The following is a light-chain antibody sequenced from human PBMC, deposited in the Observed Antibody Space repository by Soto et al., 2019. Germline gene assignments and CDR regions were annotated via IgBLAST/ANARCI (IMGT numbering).Light chain of an antibody. Sequence: LTQPRSVSGSPGQSVTISCTGTSSDVGGYNYVSWYQQHPGKAPKLVIYGVTKRPSGVPDRFSGSKSGNTASLTISGLQADDEADYYCCSYAGSHYVFGTGTKVTVL. J-gene: IGLJ1*01. CDR2: GVT. CDR1: SSDVGGYNY. CDR3: CSYAGSHYV. V-gene: IGLV2-11*01.